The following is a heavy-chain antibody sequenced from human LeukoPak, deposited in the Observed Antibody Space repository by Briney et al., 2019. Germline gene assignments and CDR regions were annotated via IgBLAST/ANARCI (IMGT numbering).Heavy chain of an antibody. Sequence: GASVKVSCKASGYTFTSYDINWVRQATGQGLEWMGWLNPNSGNTGYAQKFQGRVTITRNTSINTAYMELSSLRSEDTAVYYCVRMTVSGRDNWFDPWGQGTLVTVSS. D-gene: IGHD6-19*01. V-gene: IGHV1-8*03. CDR2: LNPNSGNT. CDR3: VRMTVSGRDNWFDP. CDR1: GYTFTSYD. J-gene: IGHJ5*02.